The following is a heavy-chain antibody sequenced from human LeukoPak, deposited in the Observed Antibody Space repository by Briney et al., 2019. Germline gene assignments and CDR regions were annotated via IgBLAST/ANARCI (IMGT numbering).Heavy chain of an antibody. CDR2: ISSSGSTI. CDR3: ARARGYSSGYAHAFDI. D-gene: IGHD5-18*01. CDR1: GFTFSDYY. J-gene: IGHJ3*02. Sequence: GGSLRLSCAASGFTFSDYYMSWIRQAPGKGLEWVSYISSSGSTIYYADSVKGRFTISRDNAKNSLYLQMNSLRAEDTAVYYCARARGYSSGYAHAFDIWGQGTMVTVSS. V-gene: IGHV3-11*01.